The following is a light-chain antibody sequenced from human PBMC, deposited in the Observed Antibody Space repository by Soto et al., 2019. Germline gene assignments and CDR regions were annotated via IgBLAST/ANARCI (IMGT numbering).Light chain of an antibody. V-gene: IGLV2-14*01. J-gene: IGLJ2*01. CDR1: SSDIGVSKY. CDR2: EVS. CDR3: SSYTTSSTLGVV. Sequence: QSALTQPASVSGSPGQSITISCTGTSSDIGVSKYVSWYQQHQGKAPKLMIYEVSNRPSGVSNRFSGSKSGTTASLTISGLQAEDEAEYYCSSYTTSSTLGVVFGGGTQLTVL.